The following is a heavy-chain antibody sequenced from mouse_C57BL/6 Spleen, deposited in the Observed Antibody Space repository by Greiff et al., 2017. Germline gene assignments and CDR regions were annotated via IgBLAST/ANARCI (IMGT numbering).Heavy chain of an antibody. CDR1: GFTFSDYY. CDR3: ARWEEGFAY. V-gene: IGHV5-12*01. D-gene: IGHD4-1*01. Sequence: EVKLVESGGGLVQPGGSLKLSCAASGFTFSDYYMYWVRQTPEKRLEWVAYISNGGGSTYYPDTVKGRITISRDNAKNTLYLQMSRLKSEDTAMYYCARWEEGFAYWGQGTLVTVSA. CDR2: ISNGGGST. J-gene: IGHJ3*01.